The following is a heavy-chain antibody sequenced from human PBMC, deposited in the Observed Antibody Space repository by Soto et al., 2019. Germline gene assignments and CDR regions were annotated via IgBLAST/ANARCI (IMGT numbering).Heavy chain of an antibody. CDR1: GYSISSGYY. CDR3: ARLEANTDFWSGYSLQYDP. V-gene: IGHV4-38-2*01. Sequence: SETLSLTCAVSGYSISSGYYWGWIRQPPGKGLEWIGSIYHSGSTYYNPSLKSRVTISVDTSKNQFSLKLSSVSAADTAVYYCARLEANTDFWSGYSLQYDPWGQGTLVTVPQ. J-gene: IGHJ5*02. D-gene: IGHD3-3*01. CDR2: IYHSGST.